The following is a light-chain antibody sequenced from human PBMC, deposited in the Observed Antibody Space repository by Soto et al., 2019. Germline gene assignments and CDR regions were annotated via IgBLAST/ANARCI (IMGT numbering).Light chain of an antibody. CDR1: QSVTSSY. J-gene: IGKJ1*01. Sequence: EIVLTQFPGTVSLSPGERATLSCRASQSVTSSYLAWYQQKPGQAPRLLIYAAYSRATGIPDRFSGSGSGTYFTLTISRLEPEDFAMYYCQQHGISRVRTFGQGTKVEVK. CDR2: AAY. V-gene: IGKV3-20*01. CDR3: QQHGISRVRT.